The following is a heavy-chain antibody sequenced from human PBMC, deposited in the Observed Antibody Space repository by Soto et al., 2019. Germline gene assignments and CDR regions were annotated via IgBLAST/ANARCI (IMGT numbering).Heavy chain of an antibody. CDR3: AREETLEVDFWSGCDP. CDR1: GYTFTSYG. V-gene: IGHV1-18*01. Sequence: QVQLVQSGAEVKKPGASVKVSCKASGYTFTSYGISWVRQAPGQGLEWMGWISAYNGNTNYAQKLQGRVTMTTDTSTSTAYMELRSRRSDDTAVYYCAREETLEVDFWSGCDPWGQGTLVTVSS. J-gene: IGHJ5*02. CDR2: ISAYNGNT. D-gene: IGHD3-3*01.